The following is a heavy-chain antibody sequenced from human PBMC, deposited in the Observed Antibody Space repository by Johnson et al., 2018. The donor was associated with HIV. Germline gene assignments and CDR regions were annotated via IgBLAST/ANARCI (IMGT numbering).Heavy chain of an antibody. J-gene: IGHJ3*02. CDR1: GFTFSS. V-gene: IGHV3-30*03. CDR2: ISHDGGKK. CDR3: ATFGGGSFHAFDI. Sequence: QVQLVESGGGVVQPGRSLRLSCAASGFTFSSMHWDRQAPGKGLEWVAVISHDGGKKFYTDSVKGRFTISRDNSNNTLSVQMNSLRAEDSGIYYCATFGGGSFHAFDIWGQGTMVTVSS. D-gene: IGHD1-26*01.